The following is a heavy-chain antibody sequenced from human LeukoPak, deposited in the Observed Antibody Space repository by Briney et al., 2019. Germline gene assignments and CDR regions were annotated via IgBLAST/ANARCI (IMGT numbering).Heavy chain of an antibody. D-gene: IGHD1-26*01. Sequence: SETLSLTCAVYRGSFRGYYWNWIGQPPGRGREWMGEINPSGSTNYNPSLKSRVTMSVDTSKNQLCLKLTSVTAADTAVYYCARPIVECELLGRAFDIWGQGTMVTVSS. CDR1: RGSFRGYY. V-gene: IGHV4-34*01. CDR3: ARPIVECELLGRAFDI. CDR2: INPSGST. J-gene: IGHJ3*02.